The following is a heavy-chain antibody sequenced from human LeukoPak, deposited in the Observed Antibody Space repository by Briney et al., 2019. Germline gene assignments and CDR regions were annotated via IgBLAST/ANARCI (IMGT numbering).Heavy chain of an antibody. CDR3: AKDLHYDSSGSDY. CDR2: ISGSGGST. D-gene: IGHD3-22*01. V-gene: IGHV3-23*01. Sequence: GGSLRLSCAASGFTFSSYGMSWVRQAPGKGLEWVSAISGSGGSTYYADSVKGRFTISRDNSKNTLYLQMNSLRAEDTAVYYCAKDLHYDSSGSDYWGQGTLVTVSS. CDR1: GFTFSSYG. J-gene: IGHJ4*02.